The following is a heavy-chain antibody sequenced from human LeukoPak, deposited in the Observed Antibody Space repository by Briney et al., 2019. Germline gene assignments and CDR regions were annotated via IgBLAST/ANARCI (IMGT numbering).Heavy chain of an antibody. CDR1: GGTFSSYA. CDR3: ASPSGWYRASFDY. CDR2: IIPIFGTA. J-gene: IGHJ4*02. D-gene: IGHD6-19*01. Sequence: ASVKVSCKASGGTFSSYAISWVRQAPGLGLEWMGGIIPIFGTANYAQKFQGRVTITADESTSTAYMELSSLRSEDTAVYYCASPSGWYRASFDYWGQGTLVTVSS. V-gene: IGHV1-69*13.